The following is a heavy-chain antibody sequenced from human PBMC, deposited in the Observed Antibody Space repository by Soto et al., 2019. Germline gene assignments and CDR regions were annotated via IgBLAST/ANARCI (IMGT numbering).Heavy chain of an antibody. CDR1: GFTFSSYS. V-gene: IGHV3-21*01. D-gene: IGHD4-17*01. CDR2: ISSSSSYL. CDR3: ASPGRTVTTDDAFDI. J-gene: IGHJ3*02. Sequence: EVQLVESGGGLVKPGGSLRLSCAASGFTFSSYSMNWVRQAPGKGLEWVSSISSSSSYLYYADSVKGRFTISRDNAKNSLYLQMNSLRAEDTAVYYCASPGRTVTTDDAFDIWGQGTMVTVSS.